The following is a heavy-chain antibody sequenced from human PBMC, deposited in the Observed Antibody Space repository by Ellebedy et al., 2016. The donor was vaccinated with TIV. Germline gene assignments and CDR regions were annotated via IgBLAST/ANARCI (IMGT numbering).Heavy chain of an antibody. CDR2: IYSGGST. Sequence: GESLKISXAASGFTVSSNYMSWVRQAPGKGLEWVSVIYSGGSTYYADSVKGRFTISRDNAKNSLYLQMNSLRAEDTAVYYCARKGGFLEWLSNFDYWGQGTLVTVSS. V-gene: IGHV3-53*01. J-gene: IGHJ4*02. CDR3: ARKGGFLEWLSNFDY. D-gene: IGHD3-3*01. CDR1: GFTVSSNY.